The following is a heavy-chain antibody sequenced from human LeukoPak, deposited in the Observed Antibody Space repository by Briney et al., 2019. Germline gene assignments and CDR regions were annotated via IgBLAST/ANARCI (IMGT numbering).Heavy chain of an antibody. D-gene: IGHD1-14*01. CDR3: ARREPAGDHFDS. CDR1: GGSFSGYY. Sequence: PSETLSLTCAVYGGSFSGYYWSWIRQPPGKGLEWIGEINHSGSTNYNPSLKSRVTISVDTSKNQFSLKLSSVTAADTAVYFCARREPAGDHFDSWGQGTLVTVSS. CDR2: INHSGST. J-gene: IGHJ4*02. V-gene: IGHV4-34*01.